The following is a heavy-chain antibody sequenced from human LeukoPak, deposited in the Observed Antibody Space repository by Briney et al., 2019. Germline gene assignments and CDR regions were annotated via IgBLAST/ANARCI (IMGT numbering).Heavy chain of an antibody. V-gene: IGHV1-18*01. CDR2: ISAYNGNT. Sequence: ASVKVSCKASGYTFTSYGISWVRQAPGQGLEWMGWISAYNGNTSYAQKLQGRVTMTTDTSTSTAYMELRSLRSDDTAVYYCARGPGGGWLPEDFDYWGQGTLVTVSS. J-gene: IGHJ4*02. CDR3: ARGPGGGWLPEDFDY. D-gene: IGHD5-24*01. CDR1: GYTFTSYG.